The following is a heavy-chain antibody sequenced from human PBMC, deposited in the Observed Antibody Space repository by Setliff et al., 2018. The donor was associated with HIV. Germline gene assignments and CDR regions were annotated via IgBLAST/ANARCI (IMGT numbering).Heavy chain of an antibody. Sequence: SETLSLTCSVSGGSIRSGGYYWTWIRQHPGKGLEWIGCIFNSGSTHYKPSLKSRLTISLDTSKNQFSLKLSSVTAADTAVYYCAGRRKSFVAAHRGNWFDTWGQGTLVTVSS. V-gene: IGHV4-31*03. CDR3: AGRRKSFVAAHRGNWFDT. CDR1: GGSIRSGGYY. J-gene: IGHJ5*02. D-gene: IGHD6-13*01. CDR2: IFNSGST.